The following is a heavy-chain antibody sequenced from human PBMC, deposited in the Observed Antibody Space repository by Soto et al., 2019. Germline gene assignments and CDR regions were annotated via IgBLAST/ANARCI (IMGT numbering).Heavy chain of an antibody. Sequence: SVPTLVNPTHTLTLTCTFSGFSLSTSGMCVSWIRQPPGKALEWLARIDWDDDKYYSTSLKTRLTISKDTSKNQVVLTMTNMDPVDTATYYCARSYDSSGYYYTHDYWGQGTLVTVSS. J-gene: IGHJ4*02. CDR3: ARSYDSSGYYYTHDY. CDR1: GFSLSTSGMC. CDR2: IDWDDDK. D-gene: IGHD3-22*01. V-gene: IGHV2-70*11.